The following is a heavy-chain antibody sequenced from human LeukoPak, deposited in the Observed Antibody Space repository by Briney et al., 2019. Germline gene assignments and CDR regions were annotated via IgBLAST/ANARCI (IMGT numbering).Heavy chain of an antibody. CDR1: GYTFTGYY. CDR2: INPNSGGT. J-gene: IGHJ4*02. D-gene: IGHD3-22*01. Sequence: GASVKVSCKASGYTFTGYYMHWVRQAPGQGLEWLGWINPNSGGTNYAQKFQGRVTMTRDTFISTVYMELSRLRSDDTAVYYCARGAHYHDSSEGSDYWGQGTLVTVSS. V-gene: IGHV1-2*02. CDR3: ARGAHYHDSSEGSDY.